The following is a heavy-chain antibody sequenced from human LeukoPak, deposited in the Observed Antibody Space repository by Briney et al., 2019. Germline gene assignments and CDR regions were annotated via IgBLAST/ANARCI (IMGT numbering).Heavy chain of an antibody. CDR3: ASGIQLWLY. CDR2: ISSSGSTI. CDR1: GFTFSSYE. J-gene: IGHJ4*02. V-gene: IGHV3-48*03. D-gene: IGHD5-18*01. Sequence: PGGSLRLSCAASGFTFSSYEMNWVRQAPGKGLEWVSYISSSGSTIYYADSVKGRFTISRDNAKNSLYLQMNSLRAEDTAVYYCASGIQLWLYWGQGTLVTVSS.